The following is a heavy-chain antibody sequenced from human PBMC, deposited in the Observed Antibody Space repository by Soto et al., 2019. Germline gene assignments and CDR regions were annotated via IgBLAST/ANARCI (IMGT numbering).Heavy chain of an antibody. CDR3: ARVRREFDTSGPVDY. V-gene: IGHV4-30-2*01. Sequence: SETLSLTCAVSGGSISSGDYSWNWIRQPPGKGLEWIGYIYIGGSPYYNPSLQSRVTRSVDRPRNQFSLKLNSGTAADTAVYYCARVRREFDTSGPVDYWGQGTLVTVSS. CDR2: IYIGGSP. J-gene: IGHJ4*02. CDR1: GGSISSGDYS. D-gene: IGHD3-10*01.